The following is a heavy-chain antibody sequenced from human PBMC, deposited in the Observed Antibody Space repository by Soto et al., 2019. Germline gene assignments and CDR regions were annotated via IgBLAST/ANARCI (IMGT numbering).Heavy chain of an antibody. V-gene: IGHV3-33*01. Sequence: QVQLVESGGGVVQPGRSLRLSCVASGFKFTDYGLNWVRQTPGKGLEWVAISWFDGSIAYYAESVKGRFTISRDDSRNTVYLHMNSLRGEDTAMYYCARDGARIGSSGKVDYWGQGTQVTVSS. J-gene: IGHJ4*02. CDR1: GFKFTDYG. D-gene: IGHD3-22*01. CDR2: SWFDGSIA. CDR3: ARDGARIGSSGKVDY.